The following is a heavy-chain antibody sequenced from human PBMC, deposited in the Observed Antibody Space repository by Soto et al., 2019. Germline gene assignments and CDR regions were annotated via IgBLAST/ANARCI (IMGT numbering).Heavy chain of an antibody. V-gene: IGHV1-69*06. CDR1: GGTFSPYG. Sequence: ASVKVSCKISGGTFSPYGVSWVRQAPGQGLEWMGMIIPIFDTTNYAQKFQGRVTITADTSTSTAYMELSSLRSEDTAVYYCAREGRLTGTDGFDYWGQGTLVTVSS. CDR2: IIPIFDTT. D-gene: IGHD1-20*01. CDR3: AREGRLTGTDGFDY. J-gene: IGHJ4*02.